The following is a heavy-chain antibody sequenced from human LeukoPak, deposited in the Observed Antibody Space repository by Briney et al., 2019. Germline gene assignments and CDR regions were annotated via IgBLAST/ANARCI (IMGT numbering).Heavy chain of an antibody. J-gene: IGHJ3*02. V-gene: IGHV4-39*01. CDR3: ARLGSDSWSGYSITRGAFDI. CDR1: GGSISSSSYY. Sequence: PSETLSLTCTVSGGSISSSSYYWGWIRQPPGKGLEWIVSIYYSGSTYYNPSLKSRVTISVDTSKNQFSLKLSSVTAADTAVYYCARLGSDSWSGYSITRGAFDIWGQGTMVTVSS. CDR2: IYYSGST. D-gene: IGHD3-3*01.